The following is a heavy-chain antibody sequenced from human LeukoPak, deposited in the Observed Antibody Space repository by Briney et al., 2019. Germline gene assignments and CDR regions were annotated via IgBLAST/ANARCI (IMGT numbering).Heavy chain of an antibody. CDR1: GASVTATYYY. CDR2: VSYNDIT. CDR3: ARNLRGLPSDS. V-gene: IGHV4-39*01. D-gene: IGHD4-17*01. J-gene: IGHJ5*01. Sequence: SETLSLTCTVSGASVTATYYYWAWIRQPPGKGLEWLGTVSYNDITYYNPSLLGRVAVSLGTSKTRFSLDLTSVTTEDTAVYFCARNLRGLPSDSWGRGILVTVTS.